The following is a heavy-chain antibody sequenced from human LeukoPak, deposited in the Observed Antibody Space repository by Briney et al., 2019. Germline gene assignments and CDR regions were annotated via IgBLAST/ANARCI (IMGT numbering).Heavy chain of an antibody. D-gene: IGHD4-17*01. CDR2: IYSGGST. V-gene: IGHV3-66*01. CDR1: GFTFDDYG. Sequence: PGGSLRLSCAASGFTFDDYGMSWVRQAPGKGLEWVSVIYSGGSTYYADSVKGRFTISRDNSKNTLYLQMSSLRAEDTAVYYCARGPLDYGDYWSASAFDIWGQGTMVTVSS. CDR3: ARGPLDYGDYWSASAFDI. J-gene: IGHJ3*02.